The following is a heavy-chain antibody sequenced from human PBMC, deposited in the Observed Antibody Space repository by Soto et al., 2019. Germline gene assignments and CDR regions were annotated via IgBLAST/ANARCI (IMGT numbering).Heavy chain of an antibody. V-gene: IGHV3-30*18. J-gene: IGHJ4*02. D-gene: IGHD1-7*01. Sequence: QVQLVESGGGVVQPGRSLRLSCAASGFTFSSYGMHWVRQAPGKGLEWVAVISYDGSNKYYADSVKGRFTISRDNSKNTLYLQMNSLRAEDTAVYYCAKDGGATGTNFDYWGQGTLVTVSS. CDR3: AKDGGATGTNFDY. CDR1: GFTFSSYG. CDR2: ISYDGSNK.